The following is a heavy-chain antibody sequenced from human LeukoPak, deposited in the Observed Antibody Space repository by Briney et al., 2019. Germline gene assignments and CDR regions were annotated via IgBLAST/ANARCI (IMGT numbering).Heavy chain of an antibody. V-gene: IGHV4-4*02. J-gene: IGHJ4*02. CDR3: ANIPRRYYYDSSGYSDY. CDR1: GGSISSSNW. CDR2: IYHSGST. Sequence: SETLSLTCAVSGGSISSSNWWSWVRQPPGKGLEWIGEIYHSGSTNYNPSLKSRVTISVDTSKNQFSLKLSSVTAADTAVYYCANIPRRYYYDSSGYSDYWGQGTLVTVSS. D-gene: IGHD3-22*01.